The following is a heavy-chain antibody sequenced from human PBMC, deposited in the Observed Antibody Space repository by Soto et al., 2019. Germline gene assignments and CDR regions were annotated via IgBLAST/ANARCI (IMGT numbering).Heavy chain of an antibody. CDR1: GYTFNSYW. V-gene: IGHV5-51*01. CDR3: VRCPARRQRLVCDS. J-gene: IGHJ4*02. Sequence: GESLKISCKGSGYTFNSYWIGWVRQMPGKGLEWMGIIYPADSDSRYSPSFQGQVTISADKSISTAYLQWSSLKASDTAMYYCVRCPARRQRLVCDSCGQATLLTVSS. D-gene: IGHD6-13*01. CDR2: IYPADSDS.